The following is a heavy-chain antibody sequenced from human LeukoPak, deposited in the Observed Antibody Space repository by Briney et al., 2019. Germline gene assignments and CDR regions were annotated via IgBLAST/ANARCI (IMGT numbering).Heavy chain of an antibody. CDR1: GGSFSGYY. D-gene: IGHD2-15*01. CDR2: INHSGST. J-gene: IGHJ4*02. CDR3: ACRYCSGGSCYRFGGY. Sequence: SETLSLTCAVYGGSFSGYYWSWIRQPPGKGLEWIGEINHSGSTNYNPSLKSRVTISVDTSKNQFSLKLSSVTAADTAVYYCACRYCSGGSCYRFGGYWGQGTLVTVSS. V-gene: IGHV4-34*01.